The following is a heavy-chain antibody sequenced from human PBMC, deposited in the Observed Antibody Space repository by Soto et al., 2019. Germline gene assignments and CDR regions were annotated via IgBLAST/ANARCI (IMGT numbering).Heavy chain of an antibody. CDR3: VRIRYQLPSSVLWLDP. Sequence: PSETLSLTCAVYGGFLSEFHWTWIRQPPGKGLEWIGEINHVGGTNYNPSLKSRVTMSVDTSQNQFSLRLISVTAADTAMYFCVRIRYQLPSSVLWLDPWRQGTPVTVSS. CDR1: GGFLSEFH. J-gene: IGHJ5*02. V-gene: IGHV4-34*01. CDR2: INHVGGT. D-gene: IGHD3-16*01.